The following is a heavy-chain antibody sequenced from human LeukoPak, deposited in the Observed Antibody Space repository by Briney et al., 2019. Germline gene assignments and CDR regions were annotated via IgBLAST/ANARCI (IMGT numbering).Heavy chain of an antibody. CDR2: IYYSGST. V-gene: IGHV4-30-4*08. Sequence: SSQTLSLNCTVSGGSISSGDYYWSWIRQPPGKGLEWIGYIYYSGSTYYNPSLKSRVTISVDTSKNQFSLKLSSVTAADTAVYYCARATWELLHFDYWGQGTLVTVSS. D-gene: IGHD1-26*01. CDR3: ARATWELLHFDY. J-gene: IGHJ4*02. CDR1: GGSISSGDYY.